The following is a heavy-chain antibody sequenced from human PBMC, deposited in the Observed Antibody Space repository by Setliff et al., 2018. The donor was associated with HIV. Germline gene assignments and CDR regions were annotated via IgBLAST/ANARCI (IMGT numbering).Heavy chain of an antibody. CDR3: AKGDSFVFSYVYPDY. Sequence: LRLSCVASGFSFSRYTMMWVRQTPGKGLEWVSSITSNLNYKYADSVKGRFTISRDNTKNSLYLQMNSLRAEDTAVYYCAKGDSFVFSYVYPDYWGPGTLVTVS. D-gene: IGHD3-22*01. J-gene: IGHJ4*02. V-gene: IGHV3-21*01. CDR2: ITSNLNYK. CDR1: GFSFSRYT.